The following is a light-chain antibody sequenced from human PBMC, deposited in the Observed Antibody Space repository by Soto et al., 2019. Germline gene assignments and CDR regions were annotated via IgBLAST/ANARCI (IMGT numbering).Light chain of an antibody. J-gene: IGLJ2*01. CDR1: SSDVGGYNY. V-gene: IGLV2-8*01. Sequence: QSALTQPPSASGSPGQSVSISCTGTSSDVGGYNYVSWYQQHPGKAPKLMIFEVSKRPSGVPDRFSGSKSGNTASLTVSGLQAEDEGDYYCSSYTGSNNKVLFGGGTKVTVL. CDR3: SSYTGSNNKVL. CDR2: EVS.